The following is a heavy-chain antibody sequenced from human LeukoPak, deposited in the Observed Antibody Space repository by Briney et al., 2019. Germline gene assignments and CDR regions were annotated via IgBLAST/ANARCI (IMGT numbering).Heavy chain of an antibody. CDR2: MNPNSGGA. V-gene: IGHV1-2*02. CDR3: ARGSNVDTSMVTPFDY. D-gene: IGHD5-18*01. Sequence: ASVKVSCKPSGYTFTGYYIHWVRQAPGQGLEWMGWMNPNSGGATYARQSQGRVTMTRDTSINTAYIEVSRLRSDDTAVYYCARGSNVDTSMVTPFDYWGQGTLVTVSS. CDR1: GYTFTGYY. J-gene: IGHJ4*02.